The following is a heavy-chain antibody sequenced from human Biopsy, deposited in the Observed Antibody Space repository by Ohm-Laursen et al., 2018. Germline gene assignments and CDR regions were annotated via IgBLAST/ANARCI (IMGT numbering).Heavy chain of an antibody. J-gene: IGHJ6*02. V-gene: IGHV4-4*07. Sequence: GTLSLTCTVSGASITSYYWSWIRQPAGKGLEWIGHTYKGGNTNHNPSLKSRVSMSVDTSKNQLSLTLRSVTAADTAVYYCARDLPSSYYYAMDVWAKGPRSPSP. CDR3: ARDLPSSYYYAMDV. CDR2: TYKGGNT. CDR1: GASITSYY.